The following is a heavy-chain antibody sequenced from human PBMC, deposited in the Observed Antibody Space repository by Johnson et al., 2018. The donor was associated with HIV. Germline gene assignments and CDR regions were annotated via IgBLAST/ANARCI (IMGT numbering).Heavy chain of an antibody. D-gene: IGHD1-26*01. CDR2: IRYDGSNK. Sequence: VQLVESGGGVVQPGRSLRLSCAASGFTFSSYGMHWVRQAPGKGLEWVAFIRYDGSNKYYADSVKGRFTISRDNSKNTLYLQMNSRRAEDTAVYYCARDRHYSGSDWDAFDIWGQGTMVTVSS. CDR3: ARDRHYSGSDWDAFDI. J-gene: IGHJ3*02. V-gene: IGHV3-33*08. CDR1: GFTFSSYG.